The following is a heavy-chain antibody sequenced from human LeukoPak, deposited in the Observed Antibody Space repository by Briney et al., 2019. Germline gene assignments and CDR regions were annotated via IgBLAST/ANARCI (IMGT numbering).Heavy chain of an antibody. Sequence: SQTLSLTCTVSGGSISRGDYYWSWIRQPPGKGLEWIGYIYYSGSTYYNPSLKSRVTISVDTSKNQFSLKLSSVTAADTAGYYCARVRAVTNDAFDIWRQGTMVSVPS. CDR2: IYYSGST. CDR1: GGSISRGDYY. CDR3: ARVRAVTNDAFDI. J-gene: IGHJ3*02. V-gene: IGHV4-30-4*01. D-gene: IGHD4-17*01.